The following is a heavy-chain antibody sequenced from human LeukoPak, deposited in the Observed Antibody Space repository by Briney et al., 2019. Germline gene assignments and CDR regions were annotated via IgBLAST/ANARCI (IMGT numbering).Heavy chain of an antibody. J-gene: IGHJ4*02. V-gene: IGHV3-48*03. Sequence: GGSLRLSCAASGFTFSSYEMNWVRQAPGKGLEWVSYISSSGSTIYYADSVKGRFTISRDNSKSTVYLQMNSLRAEDTAVYYCARETGDFDSWGQGTLVIVSS. CDR3: ARETGDFDS. D-gene: IGHD7-27*01. CDR1: GFTFSSYE. CDR2: ISSSGSTI.